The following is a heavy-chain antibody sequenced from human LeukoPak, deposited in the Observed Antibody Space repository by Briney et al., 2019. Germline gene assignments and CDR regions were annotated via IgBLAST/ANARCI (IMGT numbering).Heavy chain of an antibody. CDR2: IYPGDSDT. CDR1: GYSFTSYW. D-gene: IGHD6-13*01. V-gene: IGHV5-51*01. J-gene: IGHJ4*02. Sequence: GESLKISCKGSGYSFTSYWIGWVRQMPGKGLEWMGIIYPGDSDTRYSPSFQGRVTISADRSISTAYLQWSSLKASDTAMYYCARQGGSSWYYFDYWGQGTLVTVSS. CDR3: ARQGGSSWYYFDY.